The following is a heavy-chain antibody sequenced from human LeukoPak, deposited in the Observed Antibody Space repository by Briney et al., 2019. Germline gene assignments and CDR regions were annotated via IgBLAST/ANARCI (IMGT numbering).Heavy chain of an antibody. V-gene: IGHV3-30-3*01. J-gene: IGHJ2*01. CDR2: ISYDGSNK. CDR3: AKDRWEVPVGYLDL. D-gene: IGHD1-26*01. Sequence: GGSLRLSCAASGFTFSSYAMHWVRQAPGKGLEWVAVISYDGSNKYYADSVKGRFTISRVNSKNALFLQMNSLRAEDTAVYYCAKDRWEVPVGYLDLWGRGTLVTVSP. CDR1: GFTFSSYA.